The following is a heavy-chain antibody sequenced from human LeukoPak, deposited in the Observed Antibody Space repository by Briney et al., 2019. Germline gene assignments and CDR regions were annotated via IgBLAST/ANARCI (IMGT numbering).Heavy chain of an antibody. Sequence: SESLSLTCLVSGFSISSDACWGWLRQPPGKGVEGIGSISNRGSPYYTPSLKGRVTMSVDTSNNPFSLRLDSLTAADTAVYFCFRDVGFCDTASLNSWFDPWGQGTLAIVS. V-gene: IGHV4-38-2*02. D-gene: IGHD1-26*01. J-gene: IGHJ5*02. CDR1: GFSISSDAC. CDR2: ISNRGSP. CDR3: FRDVGFCDTASLNSWFDP.